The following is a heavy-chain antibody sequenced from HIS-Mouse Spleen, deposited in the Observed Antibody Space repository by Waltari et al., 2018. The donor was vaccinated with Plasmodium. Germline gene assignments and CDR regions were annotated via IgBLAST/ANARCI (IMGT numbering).Heavy chain of an antibody. D-gene: IGHD3-9*01. Sequence: EVQLVESGGGLVKPGGSLRLSCAASGFTFSSYSMNWVRQAPGQWLEWVSSIRSSSSYIYYADSVKGRFTISRDNAKNSLYLQMNRLRAEDTAVYYCAREDILTGYYNDYWYFDLWGRGTLVTVSS. CDR3: AREDILTGYYNDYWYFDL. CDR2: IRSSSSYI. CDR1: GFTFSSYS. V-gene: IGHV3-21*01. J-gene: IGHJ2*01.